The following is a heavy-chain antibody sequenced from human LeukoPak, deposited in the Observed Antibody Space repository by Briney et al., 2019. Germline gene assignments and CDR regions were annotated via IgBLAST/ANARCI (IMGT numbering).Heavy chain of an antibody. D-gene: IGHD4-17*01. CDR3: ARVRGDYYSDY. J-gene: IGHJ4*02. CDR1: GFTFSSYW. V-gene: IGHV3-7*01. CDR2: IKQYGSEK. Sequence: GGSLRLSCAASGFTFSSYWMSWVRQAPGKGLEWVANIKQYGSEKYYVDSVKGRFTISRDNAKNSLCLQMNSLRAEDTAVYYCARVRGDYYSDYWGQGTLVTVSS.